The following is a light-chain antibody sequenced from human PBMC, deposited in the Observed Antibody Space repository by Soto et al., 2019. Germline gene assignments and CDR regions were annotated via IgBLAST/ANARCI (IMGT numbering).Light chain of an antibody. CDR1: QSVSSN. Sequence: EIVMTQSPSTLSVSPGERATFSCRASQSVSSNLAWYQQKPGQAPRLLIYGASIRATGIPARFSGSGSGTEFTLTISSLQSEDFAVYYCQHYTNWPLTFGGGTKVDIK. J-gene: IGKJ4*01. CDR3: QHYTNWPLT. V-gene: IGKV3-15*01. CDR2: GAS.